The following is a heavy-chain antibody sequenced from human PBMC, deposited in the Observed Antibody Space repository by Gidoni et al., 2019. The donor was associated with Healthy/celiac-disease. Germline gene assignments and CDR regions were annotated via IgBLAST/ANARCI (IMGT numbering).Heavy chain of an antibody. J-gene: IGHJ4*02. CDR1: GFTFSSYA. D-gene: IGHD6-19*01. CDR3: ARDGRIAVAGYYFDY. Sequence: QVQLVESGGGVVQPGRSLRLSCAASGFTFSSYAMHWVRQAPGKGLEWVAVISYDGSNKYYADSVKGRFTISRDNSKNTLYLQMNSLRAEDTAVYYCARDGRIAVAGYYFDYWGQGTLVTVSS. CDR2: ISYDGSNK. V-gene: IGHV3-30*04.